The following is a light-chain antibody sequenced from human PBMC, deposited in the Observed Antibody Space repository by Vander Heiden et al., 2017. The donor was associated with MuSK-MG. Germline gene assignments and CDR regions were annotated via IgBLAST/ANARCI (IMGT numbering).Light chain of an antibody. CDR3: QQRSNWPLT. CDR2: DVS. V-gene: IGKV3-11*01. Sequence: EIVLTQSPATLSLSPGDRATLSCRASQSVRSYLAWYQQKPGQAPRLLIYDVSSRATGVPARFSGSGSGTDFTLTISSLEPEDFAVYYCQQRSNWPLTFGGGTKVEMK. CDR1: QSVRSY. J-gene: IGKJ4*01.